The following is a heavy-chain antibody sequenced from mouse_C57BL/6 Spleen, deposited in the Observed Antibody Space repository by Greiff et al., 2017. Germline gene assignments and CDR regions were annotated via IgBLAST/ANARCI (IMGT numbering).Heavy chain of an antibody. D-gene: IGHD1-1*01. CDR2: IYPRDGST. Sequence: VQLQQSDAELVKPGASVKISCKASGYAFTDHTIHWMKQRPEQGLEWIGYIYPRDGSTKYNEKFKGKATLTADKSSSTAYLQLNSLTSEDSAVYFYARLLRRGAMDYWGQGTSVTVSS. CDR1: GYAFTDHT. J-gene: IGHJ4*01. CDR3: ARLLRRGAMDY. V-gene: IGHV1-78*01.